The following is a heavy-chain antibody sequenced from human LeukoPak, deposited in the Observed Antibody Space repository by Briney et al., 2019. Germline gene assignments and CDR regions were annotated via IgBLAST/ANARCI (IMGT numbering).Heavy chain of an antibody. V-gene: IGHV3-21*01. Sequence: PGGSLRLSCAASGFTLSSYAMSWVRQAPGKGLEWVSSISTSSNYIYYADSVKGRFTISRDNAKTSLYLQMNSLRAEDTAVYYCARDGSGWYGWFDPWGQGTLVTVSS. CDR1: GFTLSSYA. CDR3: ARDGSGWYGWFDP. J-gene: IGHJ5*02. CDR2: ISTSSNYI. D-gene: IGHD6-19*01.